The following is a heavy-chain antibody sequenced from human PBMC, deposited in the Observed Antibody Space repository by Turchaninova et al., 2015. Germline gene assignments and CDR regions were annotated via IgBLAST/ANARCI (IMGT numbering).Heavy chain of an antibody. CDR2: VNHSGSP. Sequence: QVQLQESGPGLVQPSETLSLLCTFSDYSISMGYYWGWIRQAPGKGVEWIGSVNHSGSPYDNPSVKSQVTISVDTSKNQYSLKVSSVTAADAAVYFCARSGGSGAPFDSWGQGTLVTVSS. J-gene: IGHJ4*02. CDR3: ARSGGSGAPFDS. V-gene: IGHV4-38-2*02. CDR1: DYSISMGYY. D-gene: IGHD6-25*01.